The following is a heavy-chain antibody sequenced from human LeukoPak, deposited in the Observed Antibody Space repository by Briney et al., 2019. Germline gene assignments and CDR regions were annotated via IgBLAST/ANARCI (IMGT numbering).Heavy chain of an antibody. Sequence: GGSLRLSCTASGFAFDEHGMSWVRHVPGKGREWVSGINWSGGSTVYADPLRGRFTISRDNAKNSLYLQMDSLRAEDTALYYCARAPITSPFYFDYWGQGTLVTVSS. V-gene: IGHV3-20*04. CDR1: GFAFDEHG. J-gene: IGHJ4*02. CDR2: INWSGGST. D-gene: IGHD2-2*01. CDR3: ARAPITSPFYFDY.